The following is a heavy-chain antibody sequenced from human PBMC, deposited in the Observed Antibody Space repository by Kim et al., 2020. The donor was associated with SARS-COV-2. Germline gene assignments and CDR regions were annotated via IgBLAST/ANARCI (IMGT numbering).Heavy chain of an antibody. Sequence: GGSLRLSCAASGFTFSSYGMHWVRQAPGKGLEWVAVISYDGSNKYYADSVKGRFTISRDNSKNTLYLQMNSLRAEDTAVYYCARDLVGGSGSGMDVWGQGTTVTVSS. D-gene: IGHD1-26*01. CDR1: GFTFSSYG. J-gene: IGHJ6*02. V-gene: IGHV3-33*05. CDR2: ISYDGSNK. CDR3: ARDLVGGSGSGMDV.